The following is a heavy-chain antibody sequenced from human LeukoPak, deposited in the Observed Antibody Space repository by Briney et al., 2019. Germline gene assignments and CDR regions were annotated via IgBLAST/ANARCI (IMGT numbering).Heavy chain of an antibody. J-gene: IGHJ4*02. CDR2: IYYSGYS. V-gene: IGHV4-59*11. Sequence: SETLSLTCTVSGGSISSHYWSWIRHPPGKGLEWIGYIYYSGYSKYNPSLKSRVTISVDTSKNQFSLKLSSVTAADTAVYYCARTIAARPYYFDYWGQGTLVTVSS. CDR3: ARTIAARPYYFDY. D-gene: IGHD6-6*01. CDR1: GGSISSHY.